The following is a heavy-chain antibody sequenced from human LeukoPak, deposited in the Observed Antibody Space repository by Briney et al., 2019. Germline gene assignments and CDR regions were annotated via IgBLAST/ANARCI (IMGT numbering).Heavy chain of an antibody. CDR2: ISNSGTT. J-gene: IGHJ4*02. V-gene: IGHV4-4*09. D-gene: IGHD1-1*01. Sequence: PSETLSLTCTVSGGSIRSYYWSWTRQPPGKGLEWIGYISNSGTTNYNASLKSRVTISLDTSKNQFSLNLSSVTAADTAVYYCARRGNTWNDFADWGQGTLVAVSS. CDR3: ARRGNTWNDFAD. CDR1: GGSIRSYY.